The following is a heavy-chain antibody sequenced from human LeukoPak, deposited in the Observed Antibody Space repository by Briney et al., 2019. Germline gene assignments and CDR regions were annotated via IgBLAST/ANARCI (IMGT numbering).Heavy chain of an antibody. V-gene: IGHV1-2*07. CDR1: GYTFTDYY. CDR2: ISPNSGGT. J-gene: IGHJ4*02. Sequence: ASVKVSCKASGYTFTDYYMYCVRQAPGQGVGCMGGISPNSGGTNYAHKFQGRVTMTRDTSISTAYMELSRLRSDDTAVYYCARGGYYDRSAYPDYWGQGTLVTVSS. D-gene: IGHD3-22*01. CDR3: ARGGYYDRSAYPDY.